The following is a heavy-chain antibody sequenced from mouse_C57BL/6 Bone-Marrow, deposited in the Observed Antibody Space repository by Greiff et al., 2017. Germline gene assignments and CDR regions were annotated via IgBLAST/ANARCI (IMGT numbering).Heavy chain of an antibody. V-gene: IGHV2-2*01. D-gene: IGHD1-1*02. CDR3: ARRWAFDY. CDR2: IWRGGSA. J-gene: IGHJ2*01. CDR1: GFSLTSYG. Sequence: VMLVESGPGLVQPSQSLSITCTASGFSLTSYGVHWVRQSPGQGLEWLGVIWRGGSADYNAAFISRLGISTDNSKSQVFFKMNSLQAEDTAIYYCARRWAFDYWGQGTTLTVSS.